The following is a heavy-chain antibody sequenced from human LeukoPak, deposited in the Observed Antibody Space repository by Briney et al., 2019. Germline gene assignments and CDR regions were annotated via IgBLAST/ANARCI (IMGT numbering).Heavy chain of an antibody. V-gene: IGHV3-9*01. CDR2: ISWDTGNV. D-gene: IGHD6-19*01. CDR3: AKTSSGWFDT. CDR1: GFTFDDYA. Sequence: GGSLRLSCAASGFTFDDYAMHWVRHAPGKGREWVSGISWDTGNVGYADSVGGRFTISRDNAKSSLYLQMNSLRPEDTAFYYCAKTSSGWFDTWGQGTLVTVTS. J-gene: IGHJ5*02.